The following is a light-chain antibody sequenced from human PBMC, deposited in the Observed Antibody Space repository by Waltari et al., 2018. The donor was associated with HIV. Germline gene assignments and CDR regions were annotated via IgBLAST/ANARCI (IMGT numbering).Light chain of an antibody. V-gene: IGKV1-5*03. CDR1: QSLSSW. J-gene: IGKJ1*01. CDR3: QQYNSYWT. Sequence: DIQMTQSPSTLSASVGDRVTITCRASQSLSSWLAWYQQKPGKAPKLLIYKASSLESGVPSRFSGSGSGTEFTLTISSLQPDDFATYYCQQYNSYWTFGQGTKVE. CDR2: KAS.